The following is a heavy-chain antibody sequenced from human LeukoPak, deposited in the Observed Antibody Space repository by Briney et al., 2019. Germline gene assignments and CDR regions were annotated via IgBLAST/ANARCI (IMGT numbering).Heavy chain of an antibody. Sequence: SETLSLTCTVSGGSISSYYWSWIRQPAGKGLEWIGRIYTSGSTNYNPSLKSRVTMSVDTSKNQFSLNLNSVTAADTAVYYCTRHPGGNAAHRFDYWGQGFLVTVSS. D-gene: IGHD4-23*01. CDR1: GGSISSYY. J-gene: IGHJ4*02. V-gene: IGHV4-4*07. CDR3: TRHPGGNAAHRFDY. CDR2: IYTSGST.